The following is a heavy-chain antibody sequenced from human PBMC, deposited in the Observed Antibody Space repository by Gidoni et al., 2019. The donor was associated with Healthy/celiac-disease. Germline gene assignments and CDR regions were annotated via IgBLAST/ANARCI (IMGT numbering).Heavy chain of an antibody. J-gene: IGHJ4*02. CDR2: IYTSGST. CDR3: ARVASGVGANFDY. V-gene: IGHV4-61*02. Sequence: QVQLQESGPGLVKPSQTLSLTCTVSGGSISSGSYYWSWIRQPAGKGLEWIGRIYTSGSTNYNPSLKSRVTISVDTSKNQFSLKLSSVTAADTAVYYCARVASGVGANFDYWGQGTLVTVSS. D-gene: IGHD1-26*01. CDR1: GGSISSGSYY.